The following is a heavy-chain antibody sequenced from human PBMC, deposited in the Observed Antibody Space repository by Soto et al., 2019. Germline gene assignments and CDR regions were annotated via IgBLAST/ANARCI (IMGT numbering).Heavy chain of an antibody. CDR3: AAGFPPDF. Sequence: EVLLVESGGGLVQPGGSLILSCAASRFTIGNYWMNWVRQAPGKGLEWVANIKGDGSEKYYVGSVEGRFTISRDNTKKSLDLQMNSLRVEDTAVYYCAAGFPPDFWGQGTLVTVSS. CDR2: IKGDGSEK. V-gene: IGHV3-7*01. J-gene: IGHJ4*02. CDR1: RFTIGNYW. D-gene: IGHD3-10*01.